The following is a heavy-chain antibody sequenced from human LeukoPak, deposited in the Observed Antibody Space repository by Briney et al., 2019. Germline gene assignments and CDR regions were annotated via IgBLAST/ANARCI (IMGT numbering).Heavy chain of an antibody. CDR1: GFTFSDYY. V-gene: IGHV3-11*04. J-gene: IGHJ2*01. CDR2: ISSSGSTI. CDR3: ARDQTYGDYWYFDL. Sequence: PGGSLRLSCAASGFTFSDYYMSWIRQAPGKGLEWVSYISSSGSTIYYADSVKGRFTISRDNAKNSLYLQMNSLRAEDTAVYYCARDQTYGDYWYFDLWGRGTLATVSS. D-gene: IGHD4-17*01.